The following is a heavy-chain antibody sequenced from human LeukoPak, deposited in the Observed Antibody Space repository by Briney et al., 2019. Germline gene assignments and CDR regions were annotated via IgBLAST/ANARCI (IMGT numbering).Heavy chain of an antibody. V-gene: IGHV3-21*01. CDR3: ARGDSSGYRSSFDY. J-gene: IGHJ4*02. CDR2: ISSSSYI. CDR1: GFTFSSYS. D-gene: IGHD3-22*01. Sequence: GGSLRLSCAASGFTFSSYSMNWVRQAPGKGLEWVSSISSSSYIYYADSVKGRFTISRDNAKNSLYLQMNSLRAEDTAVYYCARGDSSGYRSSFDYWGQGTLVTVSS.